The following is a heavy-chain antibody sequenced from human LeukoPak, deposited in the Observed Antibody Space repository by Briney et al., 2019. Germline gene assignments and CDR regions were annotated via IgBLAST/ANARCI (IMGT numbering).Heavy chain of an antibody. Sequence: GGSLRLSCAASGITFISYEKTWVRQAPGKGLEWVSYISGTGITTYYADSVKGRFTISRDNAKKSLYLQMNNLRAEDTAVYYCARAGTSRRGWYYFDYWGQGTLVTVSS. D-gene: IGHD6-19*01. CDR1: GITFISYE. J-gene: IGHJ4*02. CDR2: ISGTGITT. CDR3: ARAGTSRRGWYYFDY. V-gene: IGHV3-48*03.